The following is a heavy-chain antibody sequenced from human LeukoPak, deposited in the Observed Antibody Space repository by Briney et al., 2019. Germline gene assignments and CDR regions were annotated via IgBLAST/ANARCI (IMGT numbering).Heavy chain of an antibody. CDR1: GYTFTSYC. D-gene: IGHD6-19*01. J-gene: IGHJ5*02. V-gene: IGHV1-18*01. Sequence: GASVKVSCKASGYTFTSYCISWVRQAPGQGLEWMGWISAYNGNTNYAQKLQGRVTMTTDTSTSTAYMELRSLRSDDTAVYYCARVCPRIESGWYASVWFDPWGQGTLVTVSS. CDR3: ARVCPRIESGWYASVWFDP. CDR2: ISAYNGNT.